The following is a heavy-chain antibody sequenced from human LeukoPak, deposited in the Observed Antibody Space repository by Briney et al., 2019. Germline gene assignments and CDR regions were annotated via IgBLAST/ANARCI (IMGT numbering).Heavy chain of an antibody. CDR2: IYPDDSDT. CDR1: GYIFTDYW. Sequence: GESLKISCKGSGYIFTDYWIGWVRQMPGKRLEWMGIIYPDDSDTRYSPSFRGQVTISADESINTAYLQWSSLKASDTAMYYCARHERTAAGGELDYWGQGTLVTVSS. D-gene: IGHD6-13*01. J-gene: IGHJ4*02. CDR3: ARHERTAAGGELDY. V-gene: IGHV5-51*01.